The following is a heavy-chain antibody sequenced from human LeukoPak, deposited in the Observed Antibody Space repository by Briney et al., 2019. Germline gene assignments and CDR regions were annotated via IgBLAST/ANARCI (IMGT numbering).Heavy chain of an antibody. CDR1: GFTFSSYG. CDR3: AKPGRNSEYSYDPWYFDL. CDR2: ISYDGSNK. Sequence: PGRSLRLSCAASGFTFSSYGMRWVRQAPGKGLEWVAIISYDGSNKYYADSVKGRFTISRDNSKNTLYLQMNSLRAEDTAVYYCAKPGRNSEYSYDPWYFDLWGRGTLVTVSS. J-gene: IGHJ2*01. D-gene: IGHD5-18*01. V-gene: IGHV3-30*18.